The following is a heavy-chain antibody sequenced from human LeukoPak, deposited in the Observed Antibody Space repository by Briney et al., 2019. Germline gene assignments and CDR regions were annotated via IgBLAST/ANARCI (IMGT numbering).Heavy chain of an antibody. V-gene: IGHV3-30*04. D-gene: IGHD4-17*01. CDR3: ARVYGDYFHY. J-gene: IGHJ4*02. CDR1: GFTFSSYA. Sequence: GGSLRLSCAASGFTFSSYAMHWVRQAPGKGLEWVAVISYDGSNKYYADSVKGRFTISRDNSKNTLYLQMNSLRAEDTAVYYCARVYGDYFHYWGQGTLVTVSS. CDR2: ISYDGSNK.